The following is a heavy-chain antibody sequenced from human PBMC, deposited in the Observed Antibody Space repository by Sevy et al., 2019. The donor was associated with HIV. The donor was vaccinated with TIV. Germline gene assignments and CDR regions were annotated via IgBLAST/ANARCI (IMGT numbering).Heavy chain of an antibody. CDR2: ISSGSSFI. J-gene: IGHJ4*02. Sequence: GGSLRLSCAASGFSISGYTMNWVRQAPGKGLEWVSSISSGSSFIYYADSLKGLFTISRDNARNLLYLQMNSLRVEDTAVYYCARVGLGDCSGTNCSPNDYWGQGTLVTVSS. CDR1: GFSISGYT. D-gene: IGHD2-2*01. V-gene: IGHV3-21*01. CDR3: ARVGLGDCSGTNCSPNDY.